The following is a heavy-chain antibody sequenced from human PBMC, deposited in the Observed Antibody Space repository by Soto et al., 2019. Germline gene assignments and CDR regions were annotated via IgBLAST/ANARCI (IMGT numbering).Heavy chain of an antibody. D-gene: IGHD3-22*01. CDR1: GGSISSSSYY. J-gene: IGHJ4*02. CDR2: IYYSGST. CDR3: ARMGRAAGYDSSGYYLDY. V-gene: IGHV4-39*01. Sequence: PSETLSLTCTVSGGSISSSSYYWGWIRQPPGKGLEWIGSIYYSGSTYYNPSLKSRVTISVDTSKNQFSLKLSSVTAADTAVYYCARMGRAAGYDSSGYYLDYWGRGTLVTVSS.